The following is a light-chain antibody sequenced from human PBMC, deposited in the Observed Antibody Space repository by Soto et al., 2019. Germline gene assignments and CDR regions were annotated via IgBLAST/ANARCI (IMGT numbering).Light chain of an antibody. CDR3: SSYTSSSTPRV. Sequence: QSALTQPASVSGSPGQSITISCTGTSSDVGGYNYVSWYRQHPGKAPKLMIYDVSNRPSGVSNRFSGSKSGNTASLTISGLQAEDEADYYCSSYTSSSTPRVFGGGTKVTVL. CDR1: SSDVGGYNY. V-gene: IGLV2-14*01. CDR2: DVS. J-gene: IGLJ2*01.